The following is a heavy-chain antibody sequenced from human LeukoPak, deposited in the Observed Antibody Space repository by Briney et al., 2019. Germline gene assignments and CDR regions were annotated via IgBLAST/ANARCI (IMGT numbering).Heavy chain of an antibody. D-gene: IGHD1-1*01. CDR3: ARAGGQLVHGFGYFEY. CDR1: GFTFSKYA. V-gene: IGHV3-30*04. J-gene: IGHJ4*02. CDR2: SSYDGSLE. Sequence: PGGSLRLSCAASGFTFSKYAMHWVRQAPGKGLKWVAVSSYDGSLEYYADSVKGRFTLSRDNSKNTLYLQMTSLRTEDTAVYYCARAGGQLVHGFGYFEYWGQETLVTVSS.